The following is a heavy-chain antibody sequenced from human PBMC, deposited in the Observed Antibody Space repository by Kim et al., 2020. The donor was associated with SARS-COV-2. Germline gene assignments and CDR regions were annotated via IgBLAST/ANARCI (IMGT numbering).Heavy chain of an antibody. J-gene: IGHJ6*02. Sequence: GGSLRLSCEASGFSFSNYNMHWVRQVTGKGLEWVSAIGTAGDTYYPGSVKGRFTISRENARNSLYLHMNSLRAGDTAVYYCVRDAVAAGTHLYGMDVWGQGTTVTVSS. CDR3: VRDAVAAGTHLYGMDV. CDR2: IGTAGDT. D-gene: IGHD6-13*01. V-gene: IGHV3-13*01. CDR1: GFSFSNYN.